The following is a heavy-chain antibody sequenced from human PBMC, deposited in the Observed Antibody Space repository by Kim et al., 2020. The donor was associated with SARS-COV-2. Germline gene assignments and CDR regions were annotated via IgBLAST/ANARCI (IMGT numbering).Heavy chain of an antibody. D-gene: IGHD3-3*01. V-gene: IGHV4-34*01. J-gene: IGHJ6*02. CDR3: AREYCDSWTGPINYYYGMEV. CDR1: GGSFNNYY. Sequence: SETLSLTCGVSGGSFNNYYWSWIRQAPGRGLEWIGEINHSGGTNYSPSLKSRVTISIDTSKNQFSLRLTSLTAADTAVYYCAREYCDSWTGPINYYYGMEVGGQGTTVIVSS. CDR2: INHSGGT.